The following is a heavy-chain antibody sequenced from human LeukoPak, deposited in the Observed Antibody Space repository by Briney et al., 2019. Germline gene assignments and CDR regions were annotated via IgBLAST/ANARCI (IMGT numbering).Heavy chain of an antibody. V-gene: IGHV4-59*01. CDR1: GGSISSYY. CDR2: IYYSGSP. Sequence: SETLSLTCTVSGGSISSYYWSWIRQPPGKGLEWIGYIYYSGSPTYNPSLRSRVTISVDTSKNQFSLKLSSVTAADTAVYYCARGTLYGGNSDYWGQGTLVTVSS. D-gene: IGHD4-23*01. CDR3: ARGTLYGGNSDY. J-gene: IGHJ4*02.